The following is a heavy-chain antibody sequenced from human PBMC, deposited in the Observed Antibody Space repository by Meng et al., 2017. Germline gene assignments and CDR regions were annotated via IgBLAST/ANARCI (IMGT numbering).Heavy chain of an antibody. CDR3: ARGTGSSWFDP. J-gene: IGHJ5*02. Sequence: QVQLVQVGAEVKKPGASVKVSCKASGYTFTSYTIHWVRQAPGQSLAWMGWIKSANGDAKYSQKFQGRLTLTRDTSASTAYLELNSLTFEDTAVYYCARGTGSSWFDPWGQGTLVTVSS. CDR1: GYTFTSYT. CDR2: IKSANGDA. D-gene: IGHD6-13*01. V-gene: IGHV1-3*01.